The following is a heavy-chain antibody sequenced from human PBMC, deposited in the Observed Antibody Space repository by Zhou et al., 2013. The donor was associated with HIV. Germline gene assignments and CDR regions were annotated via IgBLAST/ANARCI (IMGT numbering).Heavy chain of an antibody. CDR2: IIPIFGTA. CDR3: ARGEETVVTNYYYYYMDV. J-gene: IGHJ6*03. V-gene: IGHV1-69*12. D-gene: IGHD2-21*02. CDR1: GGTFSSYA. Sequence: QVQLVQSGAEVKKPGSSVKVSCKASGGTFSSYAISWVRQAPGQGLEWMGGIIPIFGTANYAQKFQGRVTITADESTSTAYMELSSLRSEDTAVYYCARGEETVVTNYYYYYMDVWGKGTTVTVSS.